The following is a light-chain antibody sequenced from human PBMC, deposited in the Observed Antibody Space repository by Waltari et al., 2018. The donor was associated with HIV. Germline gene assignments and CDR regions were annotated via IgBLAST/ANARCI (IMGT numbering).Light chain of an antibody. CDR2: WAS. CDR1: QSVLYSSNNKNY. Sequence: DIVMTQSPDSLGVSLGARATINCKSSQSVLYSSNNKNYLAWYQQKPGQPPKLLIYWASTRESGVPDRFSGSGSGTDFTLTISSLQAEDVAVYYCQQYYSTPLTFGGGTKVEIK. J-gene: IGKJ4*01. CDR3: QQYYSTPLT. V-gene: IGKV4-1*01.